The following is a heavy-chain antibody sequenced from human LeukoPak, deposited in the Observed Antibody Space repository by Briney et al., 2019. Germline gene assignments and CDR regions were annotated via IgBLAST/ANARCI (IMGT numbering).Heavy chain of an antibody. J-gene: IGHJ6*02. Sequence: ASVKVSCKASGYTFTGYYMHWVRQAPGQGLEWMGWINPNSGGTNYAQKFQGRVTMTRDTSISTVYMELSRLRSDDTAVYYCARDAYDFWSGYYFPNYYYYGMDVWGQGTTVTVSS. CDR2: INPNSGGT. D-gene: IGHD3-3*01. V-gene: IGHV1-2*02. CDR3: ARDAYDFWSGYYFPNYYYYGMDV. CDR1: GYTFTGYY.